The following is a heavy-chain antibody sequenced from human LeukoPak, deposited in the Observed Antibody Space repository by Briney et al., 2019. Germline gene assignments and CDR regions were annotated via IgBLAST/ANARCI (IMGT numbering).Heavy chain of an antibody. CDR2: IHWNGDTT. CDR3: ARGLRYYYYYYMDV. CDR1: GFTFDDYG. J-gene: IGHJ6*03. Sequence: GGSLRLSCAASGFTFDDYGMNWVRQAPGKGLEWTSGIHWNGDTTNYAASVEGRFTISRDNAKNSLYLQMNSLRAEDTALYYCARGLRYYYYYYMDVWGKGTTVTVSS. V-gene: IGHV3-20*04. D-gene: IGHD3-9*01.